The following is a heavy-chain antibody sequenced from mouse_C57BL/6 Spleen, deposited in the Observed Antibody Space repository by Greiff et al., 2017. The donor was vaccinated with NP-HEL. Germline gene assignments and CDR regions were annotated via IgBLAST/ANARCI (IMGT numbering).Heavy chain of an antibody. D-gene: IGHD2-4*01. CDR2: IRLKSDNYAT. Sequence: EVKLQESGGGLVQPGGSMKLSCVASGFTFSNYWMNWVRQSPEKGLEWVAQIRLKSDNYATHYAESVKGRFTISRDDSKSSVYLQMNNLRAEDTGIYYCSYYDYRNWYFDVWGTGTTVTVSS. CDR1: GFTFSNYW. CDR3: SYYDYRNWYFDV. J-gene: IGHJ1*03. V-gene: IGHV6-3*01.